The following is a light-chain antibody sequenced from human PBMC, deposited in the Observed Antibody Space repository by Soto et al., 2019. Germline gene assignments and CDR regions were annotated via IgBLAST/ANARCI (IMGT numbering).Light chain of an antibody. CDR1: SSDVGGYNY. J-gene: IGLJ1*01. Sequence: QSVLTQPASVSGSPGQSITISCTGTSSDVGGYNYVSWYQQHPGKAPKLMIYDVSNRPSGVSNRFSGSKSGNTASLTISGLQAEDEADYTSSSLYVFGTGTKVTVL. CDR2: DVS. V-gene: IGLV2-14*01. CDR3: SSLYV.